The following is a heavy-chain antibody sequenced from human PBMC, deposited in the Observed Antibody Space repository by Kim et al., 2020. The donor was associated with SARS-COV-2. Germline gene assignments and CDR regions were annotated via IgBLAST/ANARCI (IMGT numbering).Heavy chain of an antibody. J-gene: IGHJ3*02. D-gene: IGHD6-19*01. CDR3: TRVTPIAGGWYDAFDI. V-gene: IGHV3-73*01. Sequence: SVKGRFSIYRDDSKNTAYLQMRSLKTEDTAVYYCTRVTPIAGGWYDAFDIWGQGTMVTVSS.